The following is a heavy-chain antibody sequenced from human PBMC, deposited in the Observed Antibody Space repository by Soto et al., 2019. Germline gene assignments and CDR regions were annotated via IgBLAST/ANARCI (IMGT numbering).Heavy chain of an antibody. CDR3: ATPIGKEHCSGGRCYSGGDY. Sequence: EVQLLESGGGLVQPGGSLRLSCAASGFTFSSYAMTWVRQAPGKGLECVSSISASGGSTYYADSVKGRFTISRDNSKNTVYLQMNSLRAEDTAVYYCATPIGKEHCSGGRCYSGGDYWGQGTLVTVSS. CDR1: GFTFSSYA. D-gene: IGHD2-15*01. V-gene: IGHV3-23*01. J-gene: IGHJ4*02. CDR2: ISASGGST.